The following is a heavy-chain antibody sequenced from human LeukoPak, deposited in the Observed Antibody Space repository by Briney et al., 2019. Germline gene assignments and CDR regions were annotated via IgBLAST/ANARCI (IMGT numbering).Heavy chain of an antibody. CDR2: ISSSGSTI. J-gene: IGHJ5*02. D-gene: IGHD3-10*01. V-gene: IGHV3-48*03. Sequence: GGSLRLSCAASGFTFSSYEMNWVRQAPGKGLEWVSYISSSGSTIYYADSVKGRFTISRDNSKNTLYLQMNSLRAEDTAVYYCAKDYSKTSYYGSGTYYRPNWFDPWGQGTLVTVSS. CDR1: GFTFSSYE. CDR3: AKDYSKTSYYGSGTYYRPNWFDP.